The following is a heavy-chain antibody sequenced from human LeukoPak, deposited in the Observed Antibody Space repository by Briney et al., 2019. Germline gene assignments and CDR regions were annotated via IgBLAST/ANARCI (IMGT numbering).Heavy chain of an antibody. J-gene: IGHJ4*02. CDR3: AKGSFYDILTGPYYFDY. CDR1: GFTFSSYW. D-gene: IGHD3-9*01. V-gene: IGHV3-7*03. Sequence: GGSLRLSCAASGFTFSSYWMSWVRQAPGKGLEWVANIKQDGSEKYYVDSVKGRFTISRYNAKNSLYLQMNSLRAEDTAVYYCAKGSFYDILTGPYYFDYWGQGTLVTVSS. CDR2: IKQDGSEK.